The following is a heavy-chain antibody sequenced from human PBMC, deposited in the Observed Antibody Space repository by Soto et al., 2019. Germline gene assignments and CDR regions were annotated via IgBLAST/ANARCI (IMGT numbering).Heavy chain of an antibody. Sequence: TGGSLRLSCAASGFTFSSYSMNWVRQAPGKGLEWVSSISSSSSYIYYADSVKGRFTISRDNAKNSLYLQMNSLRAEDTAVYYCAREGFYYYDSSGIDYWGQGTLVTVSS. D-gene: IGHD3-22*01. CDR1: GFTFSSYS. CDR3: AREGFYYYDSSGIDY. J-gene: IGHJ4*02. V-gene: IGHV3-21*01. CDR2: ISSSSSYI.